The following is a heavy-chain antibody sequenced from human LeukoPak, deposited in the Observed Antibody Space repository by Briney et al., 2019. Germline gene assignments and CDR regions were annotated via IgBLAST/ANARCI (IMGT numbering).Heavy chain of an antibody. CDR2: IRDSGSNT. CDR3: GLGWGAAYYSDL. V-gene: IGHV3-23*01. J-gene: IGHJ2*01. Sequence: GVPLRLSCSASAFSFTKYGPSWARPAPGQGPEWVSRIRDSGSNTYAADPVKGRFTISRENSKNTLFLEMCGLRAEDTALYYCGLGWGAAYYSDLWGRGTLVTVSS. D-gene: IGHD1-26*01. CDR1: AFSFTKYG.